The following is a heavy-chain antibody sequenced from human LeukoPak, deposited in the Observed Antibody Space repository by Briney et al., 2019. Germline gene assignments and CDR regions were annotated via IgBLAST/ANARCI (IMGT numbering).Heavy chain of an antibody. CDR3: AKGGNIAVVPDAMGS. CDR1: GFTFSRYA. Sequence: GGSLRLSCAASGFTFSRYAMTWVRQAPGKGLEWVSAISGSGDSTYYADSVKGRFSISRVNSKNTLYLQMNSLRVEDTAVYYCAKGGNIAVVPDAMGSWDQGTLVTVSS. V-gene: IGHV3-23*01. CDR2: ISGSGDST. J-gene: IGHJ5*02. D-gene: IGHD2-2*01.